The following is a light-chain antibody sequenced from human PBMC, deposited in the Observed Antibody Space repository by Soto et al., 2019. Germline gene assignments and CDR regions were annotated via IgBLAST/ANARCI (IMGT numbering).Light chain of an antibody. J-gene: IGKJ1*01. CDR2: HAS. CDR1: HSISNW. Sequence: DIHVTHSPSTLPSSVVDRVTITCRASHSISNWLALYQQKPGTAPKLLIYHASNSESGVPSRFSGSGSGTELPLNISSLQPDDFATYYCQKYNSYSFGQGTKVDIK. V-gene: IGKV1-5*01. CDR3: QKYNSYS.